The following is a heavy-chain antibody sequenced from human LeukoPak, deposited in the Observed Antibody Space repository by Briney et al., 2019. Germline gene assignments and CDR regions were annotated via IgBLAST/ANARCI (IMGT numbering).Heavy chain of an antibody. Sequence: GGSLRLSCAASGFIFKNYAMSWVRQAPGKGLEWVSGVSGSGGSTYYADSVKGRFTISRDNLKNTLSLQMNSLRAEDTAVYYCAKGIESSGWWLYFQHWGQGTLVTVSS. CDR2: VSGSGGST. CDR1: GFIFKNYA. CDR3: AKGIESSGWWLYFQH. D-gene: IGHD6-19*01. J-gene: IGHJ1*01. V-gene: IGHV3-23*01.